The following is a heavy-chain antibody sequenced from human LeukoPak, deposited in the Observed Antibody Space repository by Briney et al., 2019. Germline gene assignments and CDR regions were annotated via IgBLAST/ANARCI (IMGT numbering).Heavy chain of an antibody. J-gene: IGHJ4*02. D-gene: IGHD3-16*01. CDR3: AKVLYVGRGSRIDY. V-gene: IGHV3-23*01. CDR2: VSTTGGST. Sequence: VGSLRLSCGASSFTFSSYVMSWVRQAPGKGLEWVSTVSTTGGSTYYADSVKGRFTISRDNSKNTLNLQMNSLRAEDTAVYYCAKVLYVGRGSRIDYWGQGALVTVSS. CDR1: SFTFSSYV.